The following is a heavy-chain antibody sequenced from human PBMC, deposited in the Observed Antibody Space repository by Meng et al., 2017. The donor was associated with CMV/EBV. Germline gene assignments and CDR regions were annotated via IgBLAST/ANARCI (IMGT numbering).Heavy chain of an antibody. CDR2: INSDGSST. J-gene: IGHJ4*02. Sequence: GEPLQIPCAASGFTFSSYRMNWVRQAPGKGLVWFSRINSDGSSTSYEDSVKGRFTISRDNAKNTLYLQMNSLRAEDTAVYFCARQTPPDYWGQGTMVTVSS. CDR3: ARQTPPDY. CDR1: GFTFSSYR. V-gene: IGHV3-74*01.